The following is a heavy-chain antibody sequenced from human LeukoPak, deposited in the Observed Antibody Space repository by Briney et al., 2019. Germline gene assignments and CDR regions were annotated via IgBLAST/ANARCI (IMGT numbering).Heavy chain of an antibody. CDR1: GGTFSNYA. CDR2: IIPLFGTA. D-gene: IGHD2-2*01. CDR3: ARSRRYSNIVVVPAARVAFDI. J-gene: IGHJ3*02. V-gene: IGHV1-69*13. Sequence: ASVKVSCKASGGTFSNYAFNWVRQAPGQGLEWMGEIIPLFGTANYAQKFQGRVTITADESTSTAYMELSSLRSEDTAVYYCARSRRYSNIVVVPAARVAFDIWGQGTMVTVSS.